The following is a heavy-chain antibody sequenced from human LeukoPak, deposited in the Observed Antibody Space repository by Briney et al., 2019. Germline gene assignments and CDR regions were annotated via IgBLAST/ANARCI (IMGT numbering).Heavy chain of an antibody. CDR2: FDPEDGET. CDR1: GYTLTELS. J-gene: IGHJ6*02. Sequence: ASVTVSCKVSGYTLTELSMHWVRQAPGKGLEWMGGFDPEDGETIYAQKFQGRVTMTEDTSTDTAYMELSSLRSEDTAVYYCATGGRPGGMSYYYGMDVWGQGTTVTVSS. CDR3: ATGGRPGGMSYYYGMDV. D-gene: IGHD4-23*01. V-gene: IGHV1-24*01.